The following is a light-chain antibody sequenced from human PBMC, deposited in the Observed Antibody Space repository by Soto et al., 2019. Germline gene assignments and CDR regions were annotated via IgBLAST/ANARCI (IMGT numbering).Light chain of an antibody. J-gene: IGKJ2*01. CDR2: AAS. V-gene: IGKV1-39*01. CDR1: QSISSY. Sequence: DIPMTQSPSSLSASVGDRVTITCRASQSISSYLNWYKQKPGKAPKLLIYAASSLQSGVPSRFSGSGSGTDFTLTISSLQPEDFASYYCQQSYNTPYTFGQGTKLEIK. CDR3: QQSYNTPYT.